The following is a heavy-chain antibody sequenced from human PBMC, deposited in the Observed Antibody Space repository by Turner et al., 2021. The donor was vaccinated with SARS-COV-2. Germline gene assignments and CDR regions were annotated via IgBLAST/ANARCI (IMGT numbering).Heavy chain of an antibody. Sequence: QVQLVESGGGVVVAGRSVRRSSAASGVTFLSYARHWGRPAPGKGLEGVAIISYDGSNKYYADSVKGRFTISKDNSKNTLYLQMNSLRAEDTAVYYCASGASGSYYSWFDPWGQGTLVTVSS. D-gene: IGHD1-26*01. CDR3: ASGASGSYYSWFDP. CDR2: ISYDGSNK. CDR1: GVTFLSYA. V-gene: IGHV3-30-3*01. J-gene: IGHJ5*02.